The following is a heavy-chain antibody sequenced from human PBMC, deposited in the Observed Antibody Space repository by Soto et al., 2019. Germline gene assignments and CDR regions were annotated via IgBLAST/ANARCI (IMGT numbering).Heavy chain of an antibody. CDR3: LFAYSGSRSWFDP. CDR2: IGAYNGNT. CDR1: GYTFTSYG. D-gene: IGHD6-19*01. V-gene: IGHV1-18*04. Sequence: QVQLVQSGADVKKPGASVKVSCKASGYTFTSYGISWVRQAPGQGLAWMGWIGAYNGNTNYAQKLQGIVTSTTDTSTSTDDIELRSLRSDDTAVYYCLFAYSGSRSWFDPWGQGTLVTGSS. J-gene: IGHJ5*02.